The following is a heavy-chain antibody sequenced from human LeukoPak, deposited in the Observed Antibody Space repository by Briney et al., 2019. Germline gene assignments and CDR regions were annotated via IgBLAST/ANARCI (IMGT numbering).Heavy chain of an antibody. J-gene: IGHJ4*02. CDR1: GYTFISYG. Sequence: ASVKVSCKASGYTFISYGISWVRQAPGQGLEWMGWISTSNGYTNYAQKLQGRVTMTTDTSTSTAYMELRSLRSDDTAVYYCARQPSGSKSHVDYWGQGTLVTVSS. D-gene: IGHD5-12*01. V-gene: IGHV1-18*01. CDR2: ISTSNGYT. CDR3: ARQPSGSKSHVDY.